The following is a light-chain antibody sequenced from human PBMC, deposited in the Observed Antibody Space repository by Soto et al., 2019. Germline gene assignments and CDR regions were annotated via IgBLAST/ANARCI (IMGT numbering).Light chain of an antibody. Sequence: ITQSPSTLSASVGDRDTIPCRASQSIERWLAWYQQKPGQTPRLLIYDASTRATGISGSFSGSGSGTEFTLTISSLQPDDFATYYCQQYNSYPTWTFGQGTKVDI. CDR1: QSIERW. CDR3: QQYNSYPTWT. V-gene: IGKV1-5*01. J-gene: IGKJ1*01. CDR2: DAS.